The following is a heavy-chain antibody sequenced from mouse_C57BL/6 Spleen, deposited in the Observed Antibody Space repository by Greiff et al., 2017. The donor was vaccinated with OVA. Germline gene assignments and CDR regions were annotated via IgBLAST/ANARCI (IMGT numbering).Heavy chain of an antibody. CDR2: INPSTGGT. CDR1: GYSFTGYY. D-gene: IGHD1-1*01. CDR3: ARGNITTVVFDY. Sequence: VQLQQSGPELVKPGASVKISCKASGYSFTGYYMNWVKQSPEKSLEWIGEINPSTGGTTYNKKFKAKATLTVDKSSSTAYMQLKSLTSEDSAVYYCARGNITTVVFDYWGQGTTLTVSS. V-gene: IGHV1-42*01. J-gene: IGHJ2*01.